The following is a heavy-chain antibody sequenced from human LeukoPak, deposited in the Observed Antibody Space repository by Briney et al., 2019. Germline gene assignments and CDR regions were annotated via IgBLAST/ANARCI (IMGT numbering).Heavy chain of an antibody. CDR2: INSRSDTM. V-gene: IGHV3-48*04. D-gene: IGHD3-22*01. Sequence: PGRSLRLSCIASGFPFSNYAMSWVRQAPGKGLEWISYINSRSDTMYYADSVEGRFTISRDNAKNSLYLQMNSLRAEDTAVYYCARGASSGHPWIPCFDYWGQGTLVTVSS. CDR1: GFPFSNYA. J-gene: IGHJ4*02. CDR3: ARGASSGHPWIPCFDY.